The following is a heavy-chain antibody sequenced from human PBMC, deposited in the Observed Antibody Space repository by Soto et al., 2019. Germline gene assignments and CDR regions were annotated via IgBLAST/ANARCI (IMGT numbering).Heavy chain of an antibody. Sequence: ASVPVSCQASGYTFTSYGISWVRQAPGQGLEWMGWISAYNGNTNYAQKLQGRVTMTTDTSTSTAYMELRSLRSDDTAVYYGASSESGYSYGYGAFDIWGQGTMVTVS. D-gene: IGHD5-18*01. CDR1: GYTFTSYG. V-gene: IGHV1-18*04. CDR3: ASSESGYSYGYGAFDI. J-gene: IGHJ3*02. CDR2: ISAYNGNT.